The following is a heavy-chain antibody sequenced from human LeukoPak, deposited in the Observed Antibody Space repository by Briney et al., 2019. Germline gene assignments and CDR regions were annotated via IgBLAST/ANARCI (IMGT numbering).Heavy chain of an antibody. Sequence: GGSLRLSCAASGFTVSSNYMSWVRQAPGKGLEWVSVIYSDGGTYYADSVKGRFTISRDNSRNTLYLQMNSLRAEDTAVYYCARDHIVVVPAVKLRVGRTYYYGMDVWGQGTTVTVSS. V-gene: IGHV3-53*01. D-gene: IGHD2-2*01. CDR2: IYSDGGT. CDR1: GFTVSSNY. CDR3: ARDHIVVVPAVKLRVGRTYYYGMDV. J-gene: IGHJ6*02.